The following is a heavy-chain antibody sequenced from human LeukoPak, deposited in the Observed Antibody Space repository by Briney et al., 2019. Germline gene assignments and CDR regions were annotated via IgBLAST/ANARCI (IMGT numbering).Heavy chain of an antibody. CDR1: GYSISSVHY. Sequence: SETLSLTRTVSGYSISSVHYWGWIRQPPGKGPEWIGRIYHSGSPYYTPSLKSPVTISADTSNTQFSLKLSSVTAADTAVYYCAREGADYWGQGTLVTVSS. CDR3: AREGADY. CDR2: IYHSGSP. V-gene: IGHV4-38-2*02. J-gene: IGHJ4*02. D-gene: IGHD3-16*01.